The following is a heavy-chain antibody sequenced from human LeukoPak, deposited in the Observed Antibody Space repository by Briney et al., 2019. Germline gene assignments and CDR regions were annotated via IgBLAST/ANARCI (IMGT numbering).Heavy chain of an antibody. CDR3: ARTRSRSKNWFDP. V-gene: IGHV3-11*01. CDR1: GFTFSDYY. CDR2: ISTSGTTF. J-gene: IGHJ5*02. Sequence: PGGSLRLSCAASGFTFSDYYMSWIRQAPGEGLEWVSYISTSGTTFHYADSVKGRFTISRDNAKNSLYLQMNSLRAEDTAVYYCARTRSRSKNWFDPWGQGTLVTVSS.